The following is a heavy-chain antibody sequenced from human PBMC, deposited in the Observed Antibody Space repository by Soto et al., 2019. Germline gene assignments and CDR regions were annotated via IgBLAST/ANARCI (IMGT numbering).Heavy chain of an antibody. CDR3: ATLDAGGWYYFDY. CDR1: GYSFTSYW. J-gene: IGHJ4*02. V-gene: IGHV5-51*01. Sequence: GESLKISCKGSGYSFTSYWIGWVRQMPGKGLEWMGIIYPGDSDTRYSPSFQGQVIFSADKSINTAYLQWSSLKASDTAIYYCATLDAGGWYYFDYWGQGTQVTVSS. CDR2: IYPGDSDT. D-gene: IGHD6-19*01.